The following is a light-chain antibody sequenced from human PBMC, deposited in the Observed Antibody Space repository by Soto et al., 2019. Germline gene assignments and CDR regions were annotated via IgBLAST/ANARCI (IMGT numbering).Light chain of an antibody. CDR2: GAS. CDR3: QEYHNWPPWT. Sequence: EIVMTQSPATLSVSPGERATLSCTASQSVSTNLAWYQQKPGQAPRLLVYGASTRATGIPARFSGSGSGTEFTLTTGSLQSEDFAIYYCQEYHNWPPWTFGQGTKVEIK. J-gene: IGKJ1*01. CDR1: QSVSTN. V-gene: IGKV3-15*01.